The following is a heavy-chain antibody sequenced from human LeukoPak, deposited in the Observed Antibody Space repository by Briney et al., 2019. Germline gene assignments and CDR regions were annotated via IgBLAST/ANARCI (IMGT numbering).Heavy chain of an antibody. D-gene: IGHD5/OR15-5a*01. V-gene: IGHV4-39*07. CDR2: IYNSGST. J-gene: IGHJ5*02. CDR1: GASISSSTYY. CDR3: ARAFSLYAMPPWFDP. Sequence: SETLSLTCTVSGASISSSTYYWGWIRQPPGKGLEWIGSIYNSGSTYYNPSLKSRVTISLDTSKNQFSLKLSSVTAADTAVYFCARAFSLYAMPPWFDPWGQGTLVAVSS.